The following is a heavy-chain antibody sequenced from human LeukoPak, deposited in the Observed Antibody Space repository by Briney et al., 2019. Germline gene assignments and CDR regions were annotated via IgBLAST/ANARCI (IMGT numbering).Heavy chain of an antibody. CDR3: ARVGDHFHWYLDL. V-gene: IGHV3-23*01. CDR2: ISGSGVTT. D-gene: IGHD3-10*01. Sequence: PGGSLRLSCAGSGFTFSTYAMSWVRQAPGKGLEWISAISGSGVTTYYADSVKGRVTISRDNTKNTLYLQMNSLRVEDTAVYYCARVGDHFHWYLDLWGRRTLATVSS. J-gene: IGHJ2*01. CDR1: GFTFSTYA.